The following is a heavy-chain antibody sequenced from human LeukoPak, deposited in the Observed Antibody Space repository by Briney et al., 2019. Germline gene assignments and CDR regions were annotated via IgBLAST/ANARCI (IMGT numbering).Heavy chain of an antibody. J-gene: IGHJ3*02. Sequence: GGSLRLSCAASGFTFSSYAMHWVRQAPGKGLEWVAVISYDGSNKYYADSVKGRFTISRDNSKNTLYLQMNSLRAEDTAVYYCARAQGRSTSWHACAFDIWGQGTMVTVSS. CDR1: GFTFSSYA. CDR3: ARAQGRSTSWHACAFDI. D-gene: IGHD2-2*01. V-gene: IGHV3-30-3*01. CDR2: ISYDGSNK.